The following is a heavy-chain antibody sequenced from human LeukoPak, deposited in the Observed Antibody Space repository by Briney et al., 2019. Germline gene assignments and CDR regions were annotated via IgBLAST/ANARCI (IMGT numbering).Heavy chain of an antibody. D-gene: IGHD6-6*01. CDR2: IKSKTDGGTT. V-gene: IGHV3-15*01. J-gene: IGHJ5*02. CDR3: TTDHGYSSSSGWFDP. CDR1: GSTFSNAW. Sequence: GGSLRLSCAASGSTFSNAWMSWVRQAPGKGLEWVGRIKSKTDGGTTDYAAPVKGRFTISRDDSKNTLYLQMNSLKTEDTAVYYCTTDHGYSSSSGWFDPWAREPWSPSPQ.